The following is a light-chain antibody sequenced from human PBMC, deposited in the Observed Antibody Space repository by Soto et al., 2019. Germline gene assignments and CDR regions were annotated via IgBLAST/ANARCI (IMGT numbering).Light chain of an antibody. CDR1: QSISNW. J-gene: IGKJ1*01. CDR2: QAS. V-gene: IGKV1-5*03. Sequence: IRITHSPSALSAYVGEIFTITCRASQSISNWLAWYQQKPGKAPKLLIHQASTLQSGVPSRFSGSGSGTEFTLTIDSLQPDDSATYYCQQYNTDSETFGQGTKVDIK. CDR3: QQYNTDSET.